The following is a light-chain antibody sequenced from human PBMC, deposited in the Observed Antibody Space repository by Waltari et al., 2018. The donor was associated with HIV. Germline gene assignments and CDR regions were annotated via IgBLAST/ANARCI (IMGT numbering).Light chain of an antibody. V-gene: IGKV4-1*01. CDR3: QQYYSLPWT. J-gene: IGKJ1*01. CDR2: QSS. Sequence: DIVITQSPDSLPLSLGGKATIRCKSIQSLLYRSNNKNYLAWYRQRPGNHPELIISQSSTRESGVPDRFSGSGSGTDFILTITSLQADDVATYFCQQYYSLPWTFGQGTKVEIK. CDR1: QSLLYRSNNKNY.